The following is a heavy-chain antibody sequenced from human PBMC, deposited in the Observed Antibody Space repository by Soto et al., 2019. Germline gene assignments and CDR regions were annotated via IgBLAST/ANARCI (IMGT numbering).Heavy chain of an antibody. CDR3: VRRHVSATGIDWFDP. V-gene: IGHV1-3*01. CDR1: GYTFTSYG. Sequence: ASVKVSCKASGYTFTSYGIHWVRQAPGQRLEWMGWINAANGDTKYSPKFQGRVTITRDTGASTAYMELSSLRSEDTAVYYCVRRHVSATGIDWFDPWGQGTLVTVSS. J-gene: IGHJ5*02. D-gene: IGHD6-13*01. CDR2: INAANGDT.